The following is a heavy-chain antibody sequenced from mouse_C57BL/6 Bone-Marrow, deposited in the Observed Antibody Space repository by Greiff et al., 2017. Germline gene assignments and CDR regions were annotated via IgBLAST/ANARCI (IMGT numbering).Heavy chain of an antibody. D-gene: IGHD2-5*01. CDR1: GYSFTSYY. Sequence: VQLQQSGPELVKPGASVKISCKASGYSFTSYYIHWVKQRPGQGLEWIGWIYPGSGNTKYNEKFKGKATLTADTSSRTAYLKLSSLTSEDSAVYYCARSYYSNYWYAMDYWGQGTSVTVSS. V-gene: IGHV1-66*01. CDR2: IYPGSGNT. CDR3: ARSYYSNYWYAMDY. J-gene: IGHJ4*01.